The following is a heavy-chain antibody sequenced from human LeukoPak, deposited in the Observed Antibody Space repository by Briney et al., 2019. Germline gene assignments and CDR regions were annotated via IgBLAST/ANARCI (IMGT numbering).Heavy chain of an antibody. CDR3: AKDAAVAPPYYFDY. J-gene: IGHJ4*02. V-gene: IGHV3-23*01. Sequence: QTGGSLRLSCAASGFTVSSNYMSWVRQAPGKGLEWVSAISGSGGSTYYADSVKGRFTISRDNSKNALYLQMNSLRAEDTAVYYCAKDAAVAPPYYFDYWGQGTLVTVSS. CDR1: GFTVSSNY. D-gene: IGHD6-19*01. CDR2: ISGSGGST.